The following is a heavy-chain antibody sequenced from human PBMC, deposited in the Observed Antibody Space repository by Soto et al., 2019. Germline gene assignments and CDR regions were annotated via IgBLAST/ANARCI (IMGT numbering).Heavy chain of an antibody. J-gene: IGHJ6*02. V-gene: IGHV3-30*18. D-gene: IGHD6-6*01. CDR3: AKVIRADSTSSNFYYYSGLDV. CDR2: ISNNGINK. Sequence: QVRLVESGGGVVQPGRSLRLSCAASGFTFRTYGMHWVRQAPGKGLEWLAVISNNGINKYYADSVKGRFTISRDNSRDTLFLQMNSLRGEDTAIYYCAKVIRADSTSSNFYYYSGLDVWGQGTTATVSS. CDR1: GFTFRTYG.